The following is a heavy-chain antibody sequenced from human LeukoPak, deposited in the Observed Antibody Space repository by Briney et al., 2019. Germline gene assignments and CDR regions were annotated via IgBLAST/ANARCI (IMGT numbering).Heavy chain of an antibody. CDR1: GFTFNIYW. V-gene: IGHV3-74*01. D-gene: IGHD3-22*01. Sequence: GGSLRLSCAASGFTFNIYWMHWVRQAPGKGLVWVSLISSDGSITSYADSVKGRFTISRDNAKNTVYLQMNSLRVEDTAVYYCARRVGSSESSYYFDYWGQGTLVTVSS. J-gene: IGHJ4*02. CDR3: ARRVGSSESSYYFDY. CDR2: ISSDGSIT.